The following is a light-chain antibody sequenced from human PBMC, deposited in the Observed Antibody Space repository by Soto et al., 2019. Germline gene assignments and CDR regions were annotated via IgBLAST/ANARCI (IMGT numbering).Light chain of an antibody. V-gene: IGKV1-9*01. Sequence: DIQLTQSPSFLSASVGDRVTITCRASQGISSYLAWYQQKPGKAPKLLIYAASTLQSGVPSRFSGSGSGTEFTLTIISLQPEDFATYYCQQLNSYPPYTFDQGTKLEIK. J-gene: IGKJ2*01. CDR3: QQLNSYPPYT. CDR2: AAS. CDR1: QGISSY.